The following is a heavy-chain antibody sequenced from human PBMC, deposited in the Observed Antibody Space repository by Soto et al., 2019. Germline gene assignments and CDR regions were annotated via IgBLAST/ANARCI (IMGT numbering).Heavy chain of an antibody. CDR1: GYTFTSYA. Sequence: ASVKVSCKASGYTFTSYAMNWVRQAPGQGLEWMGWINTNTGNPTYAQGFTGRFVFSLDTSVSTAYLQISSLKAEDTAVYYCARDQATRNTLYDYWGKGTLVPSPQ. J-gene: IGHJ4*02. CDR2: INTNTGNP. D-gene: IGHD5-12*01. CDR3: ARDQATRNTLYDY. V-gene: IGHV7-4-1*02.